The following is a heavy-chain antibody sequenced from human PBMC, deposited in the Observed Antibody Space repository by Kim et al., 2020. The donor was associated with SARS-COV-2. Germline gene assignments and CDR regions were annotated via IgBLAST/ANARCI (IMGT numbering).Heavy chain of an antibody. CDR1: GGSISSCDYY. V-gene: IGHV4-30-4*01. CDR3: AREGEGTTVSTRIHHYYDRDV. J-gene: IGHJ6*03. CDR2: IYYSGST. Sequence: SETLSLTCTVSGGSISSCDYYWSRIRQPPGKGLEWIGYIYYSGSTYSNPSLKRRIIISVDTTKNQYSLKLSPVTAADTAVYYCAREGEGTTVSTRIHHYYDRDVWGEGTTVTVSS. D-gene: IGHD4-4*01.